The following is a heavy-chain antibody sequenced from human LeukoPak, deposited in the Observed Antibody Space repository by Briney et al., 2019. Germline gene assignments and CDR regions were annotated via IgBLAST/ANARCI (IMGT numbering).Heavy chain of an antibody. J-gene: IGHJ4*02. Sequence: GGSLRLSCAASGFTFSSFEMNWVRQAPGKGLEWVSYISSSSSDNTIYYADSVKGRFTISRDNAKNSLYLQMNSLRAEDTAVYYCARAYGYWGQGTLVTVSS. CDR3: ARAYGY. CDR2: ISSSSSDNTI. D-gene: IGHD3-16*01. CDR1: GFTFSSFE. V-gene: IGHV3-48*03.